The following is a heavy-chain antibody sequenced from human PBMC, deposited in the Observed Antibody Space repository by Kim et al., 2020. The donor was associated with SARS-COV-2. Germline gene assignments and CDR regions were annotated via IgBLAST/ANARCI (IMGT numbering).Heavy chain of an antibody. CDR3: AQANYDILTGYIDY. D-gene: IGHD3-9*01. Sequence: GGSLRLSCAASGFTFDDYTMHWVRQAPGKGLEWVSLISWDGGSTYYADSVKGRFTISRDNSKNSLYLQMNSLRTEDTALYYCAQANYDILTGYIDYWGQGTLVTVSS. J-gene: IGHJ4*02. CDR1: GFTFDDYT. V-gene: IGHV3-43*01. CDR2: ISWDGGST.